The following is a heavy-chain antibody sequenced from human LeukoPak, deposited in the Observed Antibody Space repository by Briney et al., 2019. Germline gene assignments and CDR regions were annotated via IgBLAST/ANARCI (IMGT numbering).Heavy chain of an antibody. Sequence: PGGSLRLSCAASGFTFSSYAMSWVRQAPGKGLEWVSAISGSGGSTYYADSVKGRFTISRDNSKNTLYLQMNSLRAEDTAVYYCAKDAPDIVVVVAATWVWDYSDYWGQGTLVTVSS. CDR1: GFTFSSYA. CDR3: AKDAPDIVVVVAATWVWDYSDY. V-gene: IGHV3-23*01. J-gene: IGHJ4*02. D-gene: IGHD2-15*01. CDR2: ISGSGGST.